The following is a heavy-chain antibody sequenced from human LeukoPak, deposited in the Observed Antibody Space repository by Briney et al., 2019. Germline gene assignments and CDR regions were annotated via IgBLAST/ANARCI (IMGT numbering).Heavy chain of an antibody. V-gene: IGHV4-39*02. CDR3: AREIETTVTTSGPPGYYYYYYMDV. Sequence: SETLSLTCTVSGGSISSSSYYWGWIRQPPGKGLEWIGSIYYSGSTYYNPSLKSRVTISVDTSKNQFSLKLSSVTAADTAVYYCAREIETTVTTSGPPGYYYYYYMDVWGKGTTVTVSS. D-gene: IGHD4-11*01. J-gene: IGHJ6*03. CDR2: IYYSGST. CDR1: GGSISSSSYY.